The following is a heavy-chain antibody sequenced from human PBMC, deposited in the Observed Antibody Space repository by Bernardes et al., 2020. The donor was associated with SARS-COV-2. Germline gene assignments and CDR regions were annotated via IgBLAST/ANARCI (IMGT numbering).Heavy chain of an antibody. V-gene: IGHV4-34*01. CDR1: SGSFSAYY. Sequence: SETLSLTCAVFSGSFSAYYWSWIRQPPGKGLEWIGEINHSGSTNYNPSLKSRVTISVDTSKNQFSLKLSSVTAADTAVYYCARDITTLWYSDLWGRGTLVTVSS. D-gene: IGHD3-3*01. CDR3: ARDITTLWYSDL. J-gene: IGHJ2*01. CDR2: INHSGST.